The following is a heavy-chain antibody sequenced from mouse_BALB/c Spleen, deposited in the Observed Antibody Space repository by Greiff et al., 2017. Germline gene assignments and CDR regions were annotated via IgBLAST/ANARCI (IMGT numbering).Heavy chain of an antibody. D-gene: IGHD6-2*01. CDR1: GYTFTDYA. CDR2: ISTYYGDA. Sequence: QVQLQQSGAELVRPGVSVKISCKGSGYTFTDYAMHWVKQSHAKSLEWIGVISTYYGDASYNQKFKGKATMTVDKSSSTAYMELARLTSEDSAIYYCARSLWYAMDYWGQGTSVTVSS. V-gene: IGHV1S137*01. J-gene: IGHJ4*01. CDR3: ARSLWYAMDY.